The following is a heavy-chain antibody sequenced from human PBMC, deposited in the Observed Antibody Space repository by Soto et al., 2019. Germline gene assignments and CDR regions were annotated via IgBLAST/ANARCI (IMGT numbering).Heavy chain of an antibody. CDR2: IDYSGRT. V-gene: IGHV4-31*02. CDR1: GGSISNGGYY. D-gene: IGHD5-12*01. CDR3: ARVTETRGYRYGGLLAS. J-gene: IGHJ5*01. Sequence: SETLSLTWTVAGGSISNGGYYRTWIRQHPEKGLEWIGDIDYSGRTYYNPSLESRGTISADTSKNQFSLNLSSVTAADTAVYYCARVTETRGYRYGGLLASWGKGTLVPVSS.